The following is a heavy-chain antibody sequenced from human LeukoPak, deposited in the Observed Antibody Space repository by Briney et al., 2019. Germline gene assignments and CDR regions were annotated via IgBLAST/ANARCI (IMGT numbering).Heavy chain of an antibody. V-gene: IGHV4-59*08. D-gene: IGHD3-10*01. CDR1: GGSISSYY. J-gene: IGHJ6*02. CDR2: IYYSGST. Sequence: SETLSLTCTVSGGSISSYYRSWIRQPPGEGLEWIGYIYYSGSTNYNPSLKSRVTISVDTSKNQFSLKLSSVTAADTAVYYCARLLFTSGSYYNEPIPIRGMDVWGQGTTVTVSS. CDR3: ARLLFTSGSYYNEPIPIRGMDV.